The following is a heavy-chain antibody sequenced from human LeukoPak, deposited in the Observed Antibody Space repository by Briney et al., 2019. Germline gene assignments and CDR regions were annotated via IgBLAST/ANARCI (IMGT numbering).Heavy chain of an antibody. CDR2: ISYDGSNK. J-gene: IGHJ4*02. Sequence: PGRSLRLSCAASGFTFSSYAMHWVRQAPGKGLEWVAVISYDGSNKYYADSVKGRFTITRDNSKNTLYLQMNSRRAEDTAVYYCARADYGGNLKSGFDYWGQGTLVTVSS. CDR3: ARADYGGNLKSGFDY. CDR1: GFTFSSYA. D-gene: IGHD4-23*01. V-gene: IGHV3-30*01.